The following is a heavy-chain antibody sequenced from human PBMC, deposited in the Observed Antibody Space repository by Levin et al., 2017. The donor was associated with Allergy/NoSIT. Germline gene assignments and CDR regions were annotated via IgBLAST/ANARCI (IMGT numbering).Heavy chain of an antibody. CDR3: TTARGFISPYYFDTIGSADF. J-gene: IGHJ4*02. CDR1: GFTFSNAC. V-gene: IGHV3-15*01. CDR2: IKSKINGGTT. Sequence: KTGGSLRLSCVVSGFTFSNACLSWVRQAPGKGLEWVGHIKSKINGGTTDYAAPVKGRFTISRDDSKYMLSLQMTSLKIEDTAVYFCTTARGFISPYYFDTIGSADFWGQGTLVTVSS. D-gene: IGHD3-22*01.